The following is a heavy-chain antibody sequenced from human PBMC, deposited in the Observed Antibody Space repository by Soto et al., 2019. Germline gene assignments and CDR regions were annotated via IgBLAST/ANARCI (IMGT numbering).Heavy chain of an antibody. CDR1: GGTFSSYT. CDR3: ARDFGWIQLWSRGYGMDV. V-gene: IGHV1-69*04. Sequence: SVKVSCKASGGTFSSYTISWVRQAPGQGLEWMGRIIPILGIANYAQKFQGRVTITADESTSTAYMELSSLRSEDTAVYYCARDFGWIQLWSRGYGMDVWGQGTTVTVSS. CDR2: IIPILGIA. J-gene: IGHJ6*02. D-gene: IGHD5-18*01.